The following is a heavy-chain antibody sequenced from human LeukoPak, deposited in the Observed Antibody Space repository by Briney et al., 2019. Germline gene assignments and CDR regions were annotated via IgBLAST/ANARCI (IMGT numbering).Heavy chain of an antibody. D-gene: IGHD4-17*01. Sequence: SETLSLTCTVSGGSISSDNYYWGWSRQPPGKGLEWIGSIYSTGNTYYNPSLKTRVTISVDTSKNQFSLKLTSVTAADTAVYYCARRRYGDYGAFDYWGQGTLVTVSS. CDR2: IYSTGNT. CDR1: GGSISSDNYY. V-gene: IGHV4-39*01. CDR3: ARRRYGDYGAFDY. J-gene: IGHJ4*02.